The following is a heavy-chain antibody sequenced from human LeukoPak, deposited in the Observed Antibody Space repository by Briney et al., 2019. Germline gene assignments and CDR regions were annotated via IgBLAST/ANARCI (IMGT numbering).Heavy chain of an antibody. D-gene: IGHD4-23*01. J-gene: IGHJ5*02. Sequence: PSETLSHTCTVSGGSISTYYWSWIRPPPGKGLEWIGYISYSGSTNYNPSLKSRVTISLDTSKDQFSLRLGSVTAADTAVYYCASNKAGHSGRWESWGQGTLLTVSS. CDR2: ISYSGST. CDR3: ASNKAGHSGRWES. V-gene: IGHV4-59*08. CDR1: GGSISTYY.